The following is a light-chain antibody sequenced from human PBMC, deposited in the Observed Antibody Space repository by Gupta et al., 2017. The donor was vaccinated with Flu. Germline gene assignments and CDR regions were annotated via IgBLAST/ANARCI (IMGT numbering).Light chain of an antibody. J-gene: IGKJ4*01. CDR3: QQDNNWPPIT. CDR1: QSVSSN. CDR2: GAS. Sequence: EIVMTQSPAPLSVSPGERATLSCRASQSVSSNLAWYKQKPGQAPRLLIYGASTRATGIPARFSGSGFGTEFTLTISSRQSEDFAVYYCQQDNNWPPITFGGGTKVEIK. V-gene: IGKV3-15*01.